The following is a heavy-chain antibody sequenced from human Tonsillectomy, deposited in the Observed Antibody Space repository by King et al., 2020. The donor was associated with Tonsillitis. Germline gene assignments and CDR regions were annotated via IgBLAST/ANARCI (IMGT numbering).Heavy chain of an antibody. CDR2: LNSGSTSI. J-gene: IGHJ6*02. D-gene: IGHD4-17*01. Sequence: VQLVESGGGLVKPGGSLRLSCAASGFPFSSYTMNWVRQAPGKGLEWVAHLNSGSTSIYYADSVRGRFTISRDNAKNSVFLQMNSLRGEDTAMYYCAKSHDYGDYGDYGMDVWGQGTTVIVSS. CDR3: AKSHDYGDYGDYGMDV. CDR1: GFPFSSYT. V-gene: IGHV3-21*01.